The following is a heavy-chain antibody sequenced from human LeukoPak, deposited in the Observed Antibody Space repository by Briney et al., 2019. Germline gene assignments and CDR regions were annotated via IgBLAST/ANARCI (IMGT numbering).Heavy chain of an antibody. Sequence: GGSLRLSCAASGFTFSSYGMHWVRQAPGKGLEWVAVISYDGSNKYYADSVKGRFTISRDNAKNSLYLQMNSLRAEDTAVYYCAREGRTYYYYYGMDVWGQGTTVTVSS. J-gene: IGHJ6*02. CDR3: AREGRTYYYYYGMDV. CDR1: GFTFSSYG. CDR2: ISYDGSNK. V-gene: IGHV3-30*03.